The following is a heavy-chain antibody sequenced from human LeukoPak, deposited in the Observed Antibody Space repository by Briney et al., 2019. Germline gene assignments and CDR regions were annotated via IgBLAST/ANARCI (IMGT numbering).Heavy chain of an antibody. D-gene: IGHD2-8*01. CDR3: ARDSTYGPGSYYYYMDV. V-gene: IGHV1-69*05. Sequence: SVKVSCKASGGTFTSYAISWVRQAPGQGLEWMGGIIPIFGTANYAQKFQGRVTITTDESTSTAYMELSSLRSEDTAVYYCARDSTYGPGSYYYYMDVWGKGTTVTVSS. CDR2: IIPIFGTA. CDR1: GGTFTSYA. J-gene: IGHJ6*03.